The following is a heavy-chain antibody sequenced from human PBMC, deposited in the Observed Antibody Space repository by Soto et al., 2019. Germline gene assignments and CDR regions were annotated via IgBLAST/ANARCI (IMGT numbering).Heavy chain of an antibody. J-gene: IGHJ4*02. CDR1: GYTFTSYG. CDR2: ISAYNGNT. Sequence: ASVKVSCKASGYTFTSYGISWVRQAPGQGLEWMGWISAYNGNTNYAQKLQGRVTMTTDTSTSTAYMELRSLRSDDTAVYYCARDGFGSGWNDSEYYFDNWGQGTLVTVSS. CDR3: ARDGFGSGWNDSEYYFDN. D-gene: IGHD6-19*01. V-gene: IGHV1-18*04.